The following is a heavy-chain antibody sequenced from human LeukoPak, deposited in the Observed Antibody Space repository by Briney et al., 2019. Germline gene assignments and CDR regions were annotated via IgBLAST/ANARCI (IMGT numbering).Heavy chain of an antibody. CDR2: ISSSSTTI. D-gene: IGHD2-15*01. CDR1: GFTFSSYS. CDR3: ALRRGGCSGGTCYQYFDY. Sequence: PGGSLRLPCAASGFTFSSYSINWVRQAPGKGLEWVSYISSSSTTIYYADSVKGRFTISRDNAKNSLYLQMDSLGAEDTAVYYCALRRGGCSGGTCYQYFDYWGQGTLVTVSS. V-gene: IGHV3-48*04. J-gene: IGHJ4*02.